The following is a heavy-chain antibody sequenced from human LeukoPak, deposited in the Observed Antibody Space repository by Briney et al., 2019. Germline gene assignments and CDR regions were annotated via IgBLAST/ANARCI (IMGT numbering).Heavy chain of an antibody. Sequence: GGSLRLSCSASGFTFTSSAMPWVRQLPGKGLDWVSTISDSGDSTYYADSVKGRFTISRDNTKNRLSLQMSGLRAEDTAVYYCAKDQYYYYDSSGSYHGAPFEYWGQGALVTVSA. D-gene: IGHD3-22*01. CDR2: ISDSGDST. CDR1: GFTFTSSA. V-gene: IGHV3-23*01. J-gene: IGHJ4*02. CDR3: AKDQYYYYDSSGSYHGAPFEY.